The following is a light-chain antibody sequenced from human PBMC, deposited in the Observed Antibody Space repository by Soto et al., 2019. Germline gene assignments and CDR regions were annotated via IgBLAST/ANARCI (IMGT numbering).Light chain of an antibody. CDR2: FDSDGTH. CDR1: SGHSSYA. CDR3: QTWDTGTVV. Sequence: QPVLTQSPSASASLGASVNLTCTLSSGHSSYAIAWHQQQPEKGPRYLMKFDSDGTHTKGDGIPDRFSGSSSGAERYLTISSLQSEDEADYYCQTWDTGTVVFGGGTQLTVL. V-gene: IGLV4-69*01. J-gene: IGLJ2*01.